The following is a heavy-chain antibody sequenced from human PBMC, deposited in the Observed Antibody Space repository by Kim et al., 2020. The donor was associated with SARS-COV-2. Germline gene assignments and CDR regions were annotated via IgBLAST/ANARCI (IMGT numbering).Heavy chain of an antibody. V-gene: IGHV4-34*01. Sequence: RVTISVDTSKNQFSLKLSSVTAADTAVYYCARGRTLGYCSGGSCFLGFDPWGQGTLVTVSS. CDR3: ARGRTLGYCSGGSCFLGFDP. D-gene: IGHD2-15*01. J-gene: IGHJ5*02.